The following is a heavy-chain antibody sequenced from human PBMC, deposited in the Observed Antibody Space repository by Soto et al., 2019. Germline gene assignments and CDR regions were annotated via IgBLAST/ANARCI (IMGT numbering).Heavy chain of an antibody. CDR3: ARVAGPDFSHYYGIDV. J-gene: IGHJ6*02. CDR1: GGTFSRFG. Sequence: QVKLLQSGAEGKKPGSSVKVSCRASGGTFSRFGFSWVRQAPGQGLEWMGGIIPIFGKGDYAPKFRGRVTFTADEVTTTVYMEMSSLSSGDTAVYYCARVAGPDFSHYYGIDVWGQGTTVTVSS. V-gene: IGHV1-69*12. CDR2: IIPIFGKG. D-gene: IGHD6-19*01.